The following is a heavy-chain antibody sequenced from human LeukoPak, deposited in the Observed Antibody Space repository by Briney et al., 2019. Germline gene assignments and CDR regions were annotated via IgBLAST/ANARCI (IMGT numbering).Heavy chain of an antibody. CDR1: GFTFSTYA. CDR3: ARGLWFGDV. Sequence: PGGSLRLSCAASGFTFSTYAMSWGRQAPGKGLEWVSGISGRGGSTYYADSVKGRFTISRDNSKNTLYLQMNSLRADDTAAYYCARGLWFGDVWGQGTTVTVSS. CDR2: ISGRGGST. D-gene: IGHD3-10*01. V-gene: IGHV3-23*01. J-gene: IGHJ6*02.